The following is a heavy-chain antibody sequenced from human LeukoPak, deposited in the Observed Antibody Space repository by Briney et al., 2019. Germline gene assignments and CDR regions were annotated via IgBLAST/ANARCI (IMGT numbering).Heavy chain of an antibody. V-gene: IGHV3-21*01. CDR2: ISSSSNFI. J-gene: IGHJ4*02. CDR1: GFTFNSFR. D-gene: IGHD6-13*01. CDR3: VREYSGWLAAAGA. Sequence: GGSLRLSCAASGFTFNSFRMNWVRQAPDKGLEWVSSISSSSNFIYYADSVRGRFTISRDNAKNSLYLQMDSLRAEDTAVYYCVREYSGWLAAAGAWGQGVLVTVSS.